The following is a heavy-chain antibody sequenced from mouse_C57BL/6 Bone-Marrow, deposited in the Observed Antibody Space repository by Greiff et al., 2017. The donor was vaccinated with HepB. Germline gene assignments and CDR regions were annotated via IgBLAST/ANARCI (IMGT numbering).Heavy chain of an antibody. J-gene: IGHJ4*01. CDR1: GFTFSSYA. Sequence: EVQRVESGGGLVKPGGSLKLSCAASGFTFSSYAMSWVRQTPEKRLEWVATISDGGSYTYYPDNVKGRFTISRDNAKNNLYLQMSHLKSEDTAMYYCARYYYGSSWGYAMDYWGQGTSVTVSS. CDR3: ARYYYGSSWGYAMDY. D-gene: IGHD1-1*01. V-gene: IGHV5-4*01. CDR2: ISDGGSYT.